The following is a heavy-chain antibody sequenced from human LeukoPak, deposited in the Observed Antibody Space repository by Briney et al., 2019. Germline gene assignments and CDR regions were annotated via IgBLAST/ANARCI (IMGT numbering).Heavy chain of an antibody. D-gene: IGHD1-26*01. CDR1: GFTFSNYD. Sequence: PGGSLRLSCVASGFTFSNYDMNWVRQAPGKGLEWVSFISSSSSYIYYADSVKGRFTISRDNAKKSLYLQMNSLRAEDTAVYYCAKLQVGATTWGAFDIWGQGTMVTVSS. J-gene: IGHJ3*02. CDR2: ISSSSSYI. V-gene: IGHV3-21*01. CDR3: AKLQVGATTWGAFDI.